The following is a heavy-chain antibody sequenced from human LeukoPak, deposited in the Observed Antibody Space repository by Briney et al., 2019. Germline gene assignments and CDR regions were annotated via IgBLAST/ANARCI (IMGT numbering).Heavy chain of an antibody. D-gene: IGHD4-11*01. Sequence: GGSLRLSCAASGFTFSNYNMNWVRQAPGKGLEWVSSISSSSSAYTYYADSVRGRFTISRDNAKNSLYLQMNRLRAEDTAVYYCARDLDPYSNSYYFDYWGQGALVTVSS. V-gene: IGHV3-21*01. CDR2: ISSSSSAYT. CDR1: GFTFSNYN. CDR3: ARDLDPYSNSYYFDY. J-gene: IGHJ4*02.